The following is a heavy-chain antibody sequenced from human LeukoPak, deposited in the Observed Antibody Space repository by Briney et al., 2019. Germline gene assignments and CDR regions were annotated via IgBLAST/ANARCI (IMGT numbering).Heavy chain of an antibody. CDR3: ARHRIVGAIGPDLDYYYYMDV. Sequence: GESLKISCKGSGYSFTSYWIGWVRQMPGKGLEWMGIIYPGDSDTRYSPSFQGQVTISADKSISTAYLQWSSLKASDTAMYYCARHRIVGAIGPDLDYYYYMDVWGKGTTVTISS. CDR2: IYPGDSDT. J-gene: IGHJ6*03. CDR1: GYSFTSYW. V-gene: IGHV5-51*01. D-gene: IGHD1-26*01.